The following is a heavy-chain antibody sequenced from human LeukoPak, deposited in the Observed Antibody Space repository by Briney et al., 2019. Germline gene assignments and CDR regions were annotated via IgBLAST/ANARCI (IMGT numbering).Heavy chain of an antibody. CDR1: GGTFSSYA. Sequence: ASVKVSCKASGGTFSSYAISWVRQAPGQGLEWMGGIIPIFGTANYAQKFQGRVTITADESTSTAYMELSSLRSEDTAVYYCARSLYGSGSYYYYYMDVWGKGTTVTISS. V-gene: IGHV1-69*13. CDR3: ARSLYGSGSYYYYYMDV. J-gene: IGHJ6*03. D-gene: IGHD3-10*01. CDR2: IIPIFGTA.